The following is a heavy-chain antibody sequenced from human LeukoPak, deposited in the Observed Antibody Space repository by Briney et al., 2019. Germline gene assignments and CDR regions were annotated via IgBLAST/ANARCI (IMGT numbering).Heavy chain of an antibody. CDR1: GYIFTGYQ. CDR3: ARDERYDSSGYPFDY. Sequence: ASVKVSCKASGYIFTGYQMHWVRQAPGQGLEWMGWINPNSGGTNYAQKFQGRVTMTRDTSIGTAYMELSRLRSDDTAVYYCARDERYDSSGYPFDYWGQGTLVTVSS. D-gene: IGHD3-22*01. J-gene: IGHJ4*02. CDR2: INPNSGGT. V-gene: IGHV1-2*02.